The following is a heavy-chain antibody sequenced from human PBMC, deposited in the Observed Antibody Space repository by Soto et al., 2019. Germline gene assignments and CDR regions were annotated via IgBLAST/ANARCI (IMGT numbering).Heavy chain of an antibody. CDR1: GGTFSSYA. CDR3: ARRFSPPLFYFDISVYSENWFNP. D-gene: IGHD3-22*01. Sequence: SVKVSCKASGGTFSSYAISWVRQAPGQGLEWMGGIIPIFGTANYAQKFQGRVTITADESTSTAYMELSSLRSEDTAVYYCARRFSPPLFYFDISVYSENWFNPWAQGTLVTVSS. CDR2: IIPIFGTA. V-gene: IGHV1-69*13. J-gene: IGHJ5*02.